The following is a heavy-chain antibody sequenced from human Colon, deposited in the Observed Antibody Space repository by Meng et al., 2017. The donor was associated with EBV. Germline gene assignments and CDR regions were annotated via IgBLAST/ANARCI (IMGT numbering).Heavy chain of an antibody. J-gene: IGHJ4*02. D-gene: IGHD3-16*01. CDR1: GDSVSDTNHF. CDR3: VRVRGDFDY. CDR2: INSNWNT. V-gene: IGHV4-39*07. Sequence: HLQLQGSGPGLVKPSETLSLTCIVSGDSVSDTNHFWGWVRQAPGKGLEWVGSINSNWNTYSNPSLTSRVTMSLDTSKNQFSLKLSSVTAADTAVYYCVRVRGDFDYWGQGTLVTVSS.